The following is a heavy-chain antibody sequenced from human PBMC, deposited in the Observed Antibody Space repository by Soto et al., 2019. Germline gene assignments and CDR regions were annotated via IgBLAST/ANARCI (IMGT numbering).Heavy chain of an antibody. CDR1: GGSISSGGYS. Sequence: PSETLSLTCAVSGGSISSGGYSWSWIRQPPGKGLEWIGYIYHSGSTYYNPSLKSRVTISVDRSKNQFSLKLSSVTAADTAVYYCARSGTYFDYWGQGTLVTVSS. CDR3: ARSGTYFDY. V-gene: IGHV4-30-2*01. J-gene: IGHJ4*02. D-gene: IGHD1-1*01. CDR2: IYHSGST.